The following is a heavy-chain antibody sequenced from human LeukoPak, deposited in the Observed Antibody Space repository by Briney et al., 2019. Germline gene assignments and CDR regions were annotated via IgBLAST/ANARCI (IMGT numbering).Heavy chain of an antibody. D-gene: IGHD3-10*01. J-gene: IGHJ3*02. Sequence: SETLSLTCTVSGGSISSYYWSWIRQPPGKGLEWIGYIYYSGGTNYNPSLKSRVTISVDTSKNQFSLKLSSVTAADTAVYYCARSPRLLVRGVIWNAFDIWGQGTMVTVSS. V-gene: IGHV4-59*08. CDR1: GGSISSYY. CDR2: IYYSGGT. CDR3: ARSPRLLVRGVIWNAFDI.